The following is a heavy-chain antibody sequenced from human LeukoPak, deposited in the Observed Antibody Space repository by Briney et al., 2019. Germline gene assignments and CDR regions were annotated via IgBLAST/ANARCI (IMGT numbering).Heavy chain of an antibody. CDR3: ASHEVQAESAFDY. CDR1: GGSISSYY. V-gene: IGHV4-59*01. CDR2: IYYSGST. J-gene: IGHJ4*02. Sequence: PSETLSLTCTVSGGSISSYYWSWIRQPPGKGLEWIGYIYYSGSTNYNPSLKSRVTISVDTSKNQFSLKVSSVTAADTAVYYCASHEVQAESAFDYWGQGILVTVSS.